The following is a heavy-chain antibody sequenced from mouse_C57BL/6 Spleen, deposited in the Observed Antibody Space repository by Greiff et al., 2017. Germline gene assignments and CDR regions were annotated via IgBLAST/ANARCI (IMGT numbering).Heavy chain of an antibody. CDR2: IYPGDGDT. V-gene: IGHV1-82*01. Sequence: QVQLQQSGPELVKPGASVKISCKASGYAFSSSWMNWVKQRPGKGLEWIGRIYPGDGDTNYNGKFKGKATLTADKSSSTAYMQLSSLTSEDSAVYFCARRDYSNYDAMDYWGQGTSVTVSS. CDR1: GYAFSSSW. D-gene: IGHD2-5*01. J-gene: IGHJ4*01. CDR3: ARRDYSNYDAMDY.